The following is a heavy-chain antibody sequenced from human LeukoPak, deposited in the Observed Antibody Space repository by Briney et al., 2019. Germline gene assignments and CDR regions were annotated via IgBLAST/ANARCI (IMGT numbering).Heavy chain of an antibody. CDR2: IISSGGST. Sequence: PGGSLRLSCAASGFTFSSYAMSWVRQAPGKGLEWVSAIISSGGSTYYADSVKGRFTISRHNSKNTLYLQMNSLRAEDTAVYYCAKTPTSVTTHYYFDYWGQGTLVTVSS. V-gene: IGHV3-23*01. CDR3: AKTPTSVTTHYYFDY. D-gene: IGHD4-17*01. CDR1: GFTFSSYA. J-gene: IGHJ4*02.